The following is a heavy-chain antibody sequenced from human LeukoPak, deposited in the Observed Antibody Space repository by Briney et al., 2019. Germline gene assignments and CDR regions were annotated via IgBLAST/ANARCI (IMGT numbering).Heavy chain of an antibody. CDR3: ARDPYYDSSGGEVDY. J-gene: IGHJ4*02. CDR2: ISGSGGST. Sequence: GGSLRLSCAASGFTFSSNAMTWVRQAPGKGLEWVSAISGSGGSTYYADSVKGRFTISRDNSKNTLYLQMNSLRAEDTAVYYCARDPYYDSSGGEVDYWGQGTLVTVSS. CDR1: GFTFSSNA. V-gene: IGHV3-23*01. D-gene: IGHD3-22*01.